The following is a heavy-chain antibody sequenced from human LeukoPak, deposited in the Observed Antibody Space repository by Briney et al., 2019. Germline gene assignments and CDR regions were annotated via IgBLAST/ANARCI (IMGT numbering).Heavy chain of an antibody. V-gene: IGHV1-46*01. J-gene: IGHJ4*02. CDR2: INPTGGIT. CDR3: ARDQFTNTLCQLPGY. D-gene: IGHD2-8*01. CDR1: GYTFTSYY. Sequence: ASVKVSCKASGYTFTSYYMHWVRQAPGQGLEWMGIINPTGGITSYAQKFQGRVTMTRDTSTTTVYMELSSLRSEDTAVYFCARDQFTNTLCQLPGYWGQGTLVTVSS.